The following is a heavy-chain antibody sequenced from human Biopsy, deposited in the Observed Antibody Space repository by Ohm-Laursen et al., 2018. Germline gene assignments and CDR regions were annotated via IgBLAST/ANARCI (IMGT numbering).Heavy chain of an antibody. D-gene: IGHD3-22*01. V-gene: IGHV4-34*01. CDR2: INHSGRN. Sequence: SETLSLTCVAYGESFNGYYWSWIRQTPGKGLEWIGEINHSGRNNYNPSLKSRVTISVDTSKNLFSLKVRTVTAADTAVYYCVRGVDYYDPYHYYALDVWGQGTTVTVSS. CDR3: VRGVDYYDPYHYYALDV. J-gene: IGHJ6*02. CDR1: GESFNGYY.